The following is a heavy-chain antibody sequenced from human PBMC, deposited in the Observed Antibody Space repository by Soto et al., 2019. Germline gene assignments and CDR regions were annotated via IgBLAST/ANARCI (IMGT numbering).Heavy chain of an antibody. CDR3: ARLSPWIVDY. V-gene: IGHV4-59*08. J-gene: IGHJ4*02. Sequence: SETLSLTCAVYGGSISSYYWSWIRQPPGKGLEWIGYIYYSGSTNYNPSLKSRVTISVDTSKNQFSLKLSSVTAADTAVYYCARLSPWIVDYWGQGTLVTVSS. D-gene: IGHD2-2*03. CDR1: GGSISSYY. CDR2: IYYSGST.